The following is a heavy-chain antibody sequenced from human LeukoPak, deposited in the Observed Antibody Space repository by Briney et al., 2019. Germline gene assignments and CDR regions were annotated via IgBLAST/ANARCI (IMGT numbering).Heavy chain of an antibody. CDR1: GYTFTGYY. J-gene: IGHJ4*02. V-gene: IGHV1-2*02. D-gene: IGHD6-19*01. CDR2: INPNSGGT. Sequence: ASVKFSCKASGYTFTGYYMHWVRQAPGQGLEWMGWINPNSGGTNYAQNFQGRVTMTRDTSISTAYMELSRLRSDDTAVYYCARDYSSGWYDYWGQGTLVTVSS. CDR3: ARDYSSGWYDY.